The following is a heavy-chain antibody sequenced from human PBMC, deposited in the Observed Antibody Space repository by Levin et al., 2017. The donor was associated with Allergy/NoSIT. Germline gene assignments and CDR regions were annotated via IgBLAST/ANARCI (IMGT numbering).Heavy chain of an antibody. J-gene: IGHJ2*01. CDR3: ARDGCSGGNCYVWYFDL. CDR2: IYSDGSP. CDR1: GFTVSRHY. D-gene: IGHD2-15*01. V-gene: IGHV3-66*01. Sequence: LSLTCAASGFTVSRHYMSWVRQAPGKGLEWVSVIYSDGSPYYADSVKGRFTISRDNSKNMLYLQMNSLRVEDTAVYYCARDGCSGGNCYVWYFDLWGRGTLVSVSS.